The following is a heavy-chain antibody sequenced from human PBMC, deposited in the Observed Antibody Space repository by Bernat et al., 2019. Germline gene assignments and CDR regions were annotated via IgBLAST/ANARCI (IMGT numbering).Heavy chain of an antibody. CDR2: IWYDGSNK. Sequence: QVQLVESGGGVVQPGRSLRLSCAASGFTFSSYGMHWVRQAPGKGLEWVAVIWYDGSNKYYADSVKGRFTISRDNSKNTLYLQMNSLRAEDTAVYYCARDPSYGDSPVYFQNWGQGTLVTVSS. CDR3: ARDPSYGDSPVYFQN. V-gene: IGHV3-33*01. CDR1: GFTFSSYG. D-gene: IGHD4-17*01. J-gene: IGHJ1*01.